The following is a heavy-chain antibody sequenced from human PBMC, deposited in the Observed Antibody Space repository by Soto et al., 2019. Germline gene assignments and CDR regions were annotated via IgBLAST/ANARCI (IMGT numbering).Heavy chain of an antibody. CDR3: ASSWQQNGMDV. D-gene: IGHD6-13*01. CDR1: GFTFSSYW. V-gene: IGHV3-74*01. J-gene: IGHJ6*02. CDR2: INSDGSST. Sequence: EVQLVESGGGLVQPGGSLRLSFAASGFTFSSYWMHWVRQAPGKGLVWVSRINSDGSSTSYADSVKGRFTISRDNAKNTLYLQMNSLRAEDTAVYYCASSWQQNGMDVWGQGTTVTVSS.